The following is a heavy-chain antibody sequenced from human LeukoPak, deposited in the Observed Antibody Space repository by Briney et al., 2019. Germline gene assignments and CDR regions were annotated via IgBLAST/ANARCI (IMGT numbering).Heavy chain of an antibody. Sequence: GGSLRLSCAAPGFTFDDYAMHWVRQAPGKGLEWVSGISWNSGSIGYADSVKGRFTIPRDNAKNSLYLQMNSLRAEDTALYYCAKDISRSEWLVPDAFDIWGQGTMVTVSS. J-gene: IGHJ3*02. CDR2: ISWNSGSI. CDR1: GFTFDDYA. CDR3: AKDISRSEWLVPDAFDI. V-gene: IGHV3-9*01. D-gene: IGHD6-19*01.